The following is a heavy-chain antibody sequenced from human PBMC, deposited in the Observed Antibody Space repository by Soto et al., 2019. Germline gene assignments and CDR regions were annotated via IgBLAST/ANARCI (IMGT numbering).Heavy chain of an antibody. CDR3: ARSLPYYDILTGPFDY. J-gene: IGHJ4*02. CDR2: IIPIFGTA. CDR1: GYTFTSYD. D-gene: IGHD3-9*01. V-gene: IGHV1-69*13. Sequence: SVKVSCKASGYTFTSYDINWVRQAPGQGLEWMGGIIPIFGTANYAQKFQGRVTITADESTSTAYMELSSLRSEDTAVFYCARSLPYYDILTGPFDYWGQGTLVTVSS.